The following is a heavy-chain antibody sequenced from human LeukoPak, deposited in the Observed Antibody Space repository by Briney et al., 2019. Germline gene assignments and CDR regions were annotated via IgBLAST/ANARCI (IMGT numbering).Heavy chain of an antibody. J-gene: IGHJ4*02. CDR2: FDPEDGET. D-gene: IGHD2-15*01. Sequence: ASVKVSCKVSGYTLTELSMHWVRQAPGKGLEWMGGFDPEDGETIYAQKFQGRATMTEDTSTDTAYMELSSLRSEDTAVYYCATGGPYCSGGSCYSDYWGQGTLVTVSS. V-gene: IGHV1-24*01. CDR1: GYTLTELS. CDR3: ATGGPYCSGGSCYSDY.